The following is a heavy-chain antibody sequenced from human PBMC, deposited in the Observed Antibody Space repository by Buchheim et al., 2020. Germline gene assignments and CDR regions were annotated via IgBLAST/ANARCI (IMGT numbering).Heavy chain of an antibody. J-gene: IGHJ6*02. CDR3: AREKECISTSCYAPYYYYGMDV. Sequence: QVQLVQSGAEVKKPGASVKVSCKASGYTFTSYYMHWVRQAPGQGLEWMGIINPSGGSTSYAQKFQGRVTMTRDTSTSKVYMELSSLRSEDTAVYYCAREKECISTSCYAPYYYYGMDVWGQGTT. CDR1: GYTFTSYY. D-gene: IGHD2-2*01. V-gene: IGHV1-46*01. CDR2: INPSGGST.